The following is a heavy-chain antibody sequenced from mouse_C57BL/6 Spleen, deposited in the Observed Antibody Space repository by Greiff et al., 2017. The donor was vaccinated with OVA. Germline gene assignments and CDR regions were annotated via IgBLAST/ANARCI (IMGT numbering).Heavy chain of an antibody. CDR3: TRSLYDYENY. D-gene: IGHD2-4*01. CDR1: GYTFPSYW. J-gene: IGHJ2*01. CDR2: IYPGTSDT. V-gene: IGHV1-5*01. Sequence: EVKLLESGPVLARPGASVKMSCKTSGYTFPSYWMHWVKQRPGQGLEWIGAIYPGTSDTSYNQKFKGKAKLTAVTSASTAYMELSSLTNEDSAVYYCTRSLYDYENYWGQGTTLTVSS.